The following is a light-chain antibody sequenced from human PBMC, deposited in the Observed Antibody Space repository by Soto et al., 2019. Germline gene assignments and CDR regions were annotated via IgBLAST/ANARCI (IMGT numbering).Light chain of an antibody. CDR3: QQYDSSPPYT. CDR1: QSVSNY. V-gene: IGKV3-20*01. CDR2: DTS. Sequence: EIALTQSPGTLSLFPGARGTLSGIASQSVSNYLAWYQQKPGQAPRLLIYDTSSRATGTPDRFSGSGSGTDFTLTISRLEPEDFAVYYCQQYDSSPPYTFGQGTRLEIK. J-gene: IGKJ5*01.